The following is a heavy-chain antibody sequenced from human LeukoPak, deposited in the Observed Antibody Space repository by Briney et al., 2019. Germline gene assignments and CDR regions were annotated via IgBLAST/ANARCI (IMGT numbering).Heavy chain of an antibody. J-gene: IGHJ4*02. V-gene: IGHV3-21*01. D-gene: IGHD2-2*02. CDR1: GFTFSSYS. CDR2: ISSSSSYI. Sequence: GGSLRLSCAASGFTFSSYSMNWVRQAPGKGLEWVSSISSSSSYIYYADSVKGRFTISRDNAKNSLYLQMNSLRAEDTAVYYCASNGGYCSSTSCYSYFDHWGQGTLVTVSS. CDR3: ASNGGYCSSTSCYSYFDH.